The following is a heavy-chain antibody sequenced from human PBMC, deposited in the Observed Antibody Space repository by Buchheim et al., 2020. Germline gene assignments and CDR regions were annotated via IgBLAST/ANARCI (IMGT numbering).Heavy chain of an antibody. Sequence: VQLVESGGGLVQPGGSLRLSCAASGFTFSSYWMSWVRQAPGKGLEWVAVISYDGSNKYYADSVKGRFTISRDNSKNTLYLQMNSLRAEDTAVYYCAKDPYYYDSSGYYHYWGQGTL. V-gene: IGHV3-30*18. J-gene: IGHJ4*02. CDR1: GFTFSSYW. CDR2: ISYDGSNK. CDR3: AKDPYYYDSSGYYHY. D-gene: IGHD3-22*01.